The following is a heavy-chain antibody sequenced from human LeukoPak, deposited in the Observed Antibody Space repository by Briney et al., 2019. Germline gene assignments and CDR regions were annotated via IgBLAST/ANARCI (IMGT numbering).Heavy chain of an antibody. CDR3: ARDEGSGWDY. D-gene: IGHD6-19*01. Sequence: PGGSLRLSCTVSGFTFHTYWMNWVRQAPGKGPEWVANINRDGSEKNYVDSVKGRFTISRDNAKNSLYLEMNSLRPEDTAVYFCARDEGSGWDYWGQGSLVTVSS. V-gene: IGHV3-7*01. CDR2: INRDGSEK. J-gene: IGHJ4*02. CDR1: GFTFHTYW.